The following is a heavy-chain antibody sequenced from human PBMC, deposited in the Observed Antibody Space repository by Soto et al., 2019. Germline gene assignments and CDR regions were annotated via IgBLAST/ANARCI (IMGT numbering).Heavy chain of an antibody. J-gene: IGHJ3*02. D-gene: IGHD2-15*01. V-gene: IGHV3-74*01. CDR1: GFTFSSYW. CDR2: INSDGSST. CDR3: ARVPDIVVVVAARNALDI. Sequence: GGSLRLSCAASGFTFSSYWMHWVRQAPGKGLVWVSRINSDGSSTSYADSVRGRFTISRDNAKNTLYLQMNSLRAEDTAVYYCARVPDIVVVVAARNALDIWGQGTMVTVSS.